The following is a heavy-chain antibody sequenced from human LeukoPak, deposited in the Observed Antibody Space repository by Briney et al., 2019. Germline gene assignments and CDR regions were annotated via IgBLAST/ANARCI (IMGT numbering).Heavy chain of an antibody. CDR2: IYHSGST. J-gene: IGHJ4*02. Sequence: PSETLSLTCTVSDGSISSSNYYWAWIRQPPGKGLEWIGEIYHSGSTNYNPSLKSRVTISVDKSKNQFSLKLSSVTAADTAVYYCATPWGYSYGGPWDYWGQGTLVTVSS. CDR3: ATPWGYSYGGPWDY. V-gene: IGHV4-39*07. D-gene: IGHD5-18*01. CDR1: DGSISSSNYY.